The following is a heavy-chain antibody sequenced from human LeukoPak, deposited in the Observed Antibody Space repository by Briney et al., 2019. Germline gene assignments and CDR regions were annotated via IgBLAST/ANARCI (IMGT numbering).Heavy chain of an antibody. CDR2: ISGSGGST. CDR3: AKSGDSSGYYYQFDY. V-gene: IGHV3-23*01. Sequence: GGSLRLSCAASGFTFSSYAMSWVRQAPGKGLEWVSAISGSGGSTYYADSVKGRFTISRDNSKNTLYPQMNSLRTEDTAVYYCAKSGDSSGYYYQFDYWGQGTLVTVSS. J-gene: IGHJ4*02. CDR1: GFTFSSYA. D-gene: IGHD3-22*01.